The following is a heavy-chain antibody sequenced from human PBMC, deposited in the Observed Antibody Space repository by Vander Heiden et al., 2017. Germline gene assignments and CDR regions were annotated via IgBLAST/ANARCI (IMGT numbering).Heavy chain of an antibody. D-gene: IGHD2-15*01. CDR1: GFTFSTYS. CDR3: ARERVEAFDI. J-gene: IGHJ3*02. Sequence: EVQLVESGGGLVKPGGSLRLSCAASGFTFSTYSMNWVRQAPGKGLEWVSSIGGNSRSIYYADSVKGRFTISRDNAKNSLYLQMNSLRAEDTAVYYCARERVEAFDIWGQGTMVTVSS. V-gene: IGHV3-21*01. CDR2: IGGNSRSI.